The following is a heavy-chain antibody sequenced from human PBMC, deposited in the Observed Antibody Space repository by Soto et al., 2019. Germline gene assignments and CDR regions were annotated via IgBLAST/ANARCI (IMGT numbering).Heavy chain of an antibody. CDR2: IRSKANSYAT. CDR3: TRPGVDWGSGWYGEDNWFDP. CDR1: GFTFSGSA. V-gene: IGHV3-73*01. Sequence: PGGSLRLSCAASGFTFSGSAMHWVRQASGKGLEWVGRIRSKANSYATAYAASVKGRFTISRDDSKNTAYLQMNSLKTEDTAVYYCTRPGVDWGSGWYGEDNWFDPWGQGPLVTVSS. J-gene: IGHJ5*02. D-gene: IGHD6-19*01.